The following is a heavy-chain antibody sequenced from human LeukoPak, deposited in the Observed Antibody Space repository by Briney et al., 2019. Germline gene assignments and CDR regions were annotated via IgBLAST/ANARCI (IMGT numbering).Heavy chain of an antibody. CDR2: IYYSGST. CDR1: GGPISRYY. V-gene: IGHV4-59*12. Sequence: PSETLSLTCTVSGGPISRYYWSWIRQPPGKGLEWIGYIYYSGSTNYNPSLKSRVTISVDTSKNQFSLKLSSVTAADTAVYYCARRYYGSGSYGHWGQGTLVTVSS. J-gene: IGHJ4*02. D-gene: IGHD3-10*01. CDR3: ARRYYGSGSYGH.